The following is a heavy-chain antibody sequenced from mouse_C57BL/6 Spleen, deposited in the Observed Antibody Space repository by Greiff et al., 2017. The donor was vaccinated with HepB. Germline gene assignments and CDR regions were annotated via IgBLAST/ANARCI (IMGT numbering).Heavy chain of an antibody. V-gene: IGHV1-18*01. CDR2: INPNNGGT. CDR3: AIIYYGLYYYAMDY. J-gene: IGHJ4*01. Sequence: VQLQQSGPGLVKPGASLKIPCKASGYTFTDYNMDWVKQSHGKSLEWIGDINPNNGGTIYNQKFKGKATLTVDKSSSTAYMELRRLTSEDNAVYYCAIIYYGLYYYAMDYWGQGTSVTVSS. CDR1: GYTFTDYN. D-gene: IGHD2-1*01.